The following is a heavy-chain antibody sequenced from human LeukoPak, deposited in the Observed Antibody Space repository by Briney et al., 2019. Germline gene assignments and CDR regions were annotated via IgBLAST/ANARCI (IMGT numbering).Heavy chain of an antibody. D-gene: IGHD7-27*01. CDR1: GGSFSGYY. V-gene: IGHV4-34*01. CDR2: INHSGST. J-gene: IGHJ3*02. Sequence: SETLSLTCAVYGGSFSGYYWSWIRQPPGKGLEWIGEINHSGSTNYNPSLKSRVTISVDTSKNQFSLKLRSVTAADTAVYYCARLGQADGLDIWGQGTMVTVSS. CDR3: ARLGQADGLDI.